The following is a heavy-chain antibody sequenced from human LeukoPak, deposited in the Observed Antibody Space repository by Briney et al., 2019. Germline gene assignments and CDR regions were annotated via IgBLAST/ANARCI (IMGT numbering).Heavy chain of an antibody. CDR2: IGKAGDT. V-gene: IGHV3-13*04. D-gene: IGHD3-16*01. CDR1: GFTFSTYD. CDR3: ARGAGDGFNP. J-gene: IGHJ5*02. Sequence: GGSLRLSCAASGFTFSTYDMHWVHQAAGKSLEWVSGIGKAGDTYYLDSVKGRFTISRENAKNSVYLQMNSLRVGDTAVYYCARGAGDGFNPWGQGTLVTVSS.